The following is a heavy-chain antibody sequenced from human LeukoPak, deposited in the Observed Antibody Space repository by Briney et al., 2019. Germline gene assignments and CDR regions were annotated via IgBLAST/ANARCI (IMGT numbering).Heavy chain of an antibody. V-gene: IGHV1-8*01. CDR3: ARAHTGSWYYHYYGMDV. Sequence: ASVKVSCKASGYTFTSYDINWVRQATGQGLEWMGWMNPNSGNTGYAQKFQGRVTMTRNTSISTAYMELSSLRSEDTAVYYCARAHTGSWYYHYYGMDVWGQGTTVTVSS. CDR2: MNPNSGNT. D-gene: IGHD6-13*01. J-gene: IGHJ6*02. CDR1: GYTFTSYD.